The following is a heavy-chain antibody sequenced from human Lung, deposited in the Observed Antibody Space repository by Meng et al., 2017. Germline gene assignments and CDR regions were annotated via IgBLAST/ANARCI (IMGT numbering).Heavy chain of an antibody. D-gene: IGHD4-11*01. Sequence: QGQLQRWGAGLLKPSVTLSLTCVVSGGSFSDYYWSWIRQPPGKGLEWIGEINHSGSTNYNPSLESRATISVDTSQNNLSLKLSSVTAADSAVYYCARGPTTMAHDLDYWGQGTLVTVS. CDR2: INHSGST. V-gene: IGHV4-34*01. J-gene: IGHJ4*02. CDR1: GGSFSDYY. CDR3: ARGPTTMAHDLDY.